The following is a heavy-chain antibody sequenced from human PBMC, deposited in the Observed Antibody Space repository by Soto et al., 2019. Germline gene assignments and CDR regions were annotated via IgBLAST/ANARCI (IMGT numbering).Heavy chain of an antibody. Sequence: GGSLRLSCAASGFTVSSNYMSWVRQAPGKGLEWVSVIYSGGSTYYADSVKGRFTISRDNSKNTLYLQMNSLRAEDTAVYYCARVPVAGIVRNDYWGQGTLVTVSS. J-gene: IGHJ4*02. D-gene: IGHD6-19*01. CDR2: IYSGGST. CDR1: GFTVSSNY. V-gene: IGHV3-66*01. CDR3: ARVPVAGIVRNDY.